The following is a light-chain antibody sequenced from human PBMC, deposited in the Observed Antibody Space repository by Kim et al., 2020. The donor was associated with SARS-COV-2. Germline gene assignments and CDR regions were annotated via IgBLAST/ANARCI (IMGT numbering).Light chain of an antibody. Sequence: GQSITISCTGTSSDVGGYNSVSWYQQHPDRAPKLMICDVSNRPSGVSHRFSGSKSGNTASLTISGLQAEDEADYYCSSFTSSNTLVFGTGTKVTVL. V-gene: IGLV2-14*03. CDR2: DVS. CDR3: SSFTSSNTLV. J-gene: IGLJ1*01. CDR1: SSDVGGYNS.